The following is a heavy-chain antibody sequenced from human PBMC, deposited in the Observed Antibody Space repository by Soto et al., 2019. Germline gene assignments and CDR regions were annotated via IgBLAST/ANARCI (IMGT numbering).Heavy chain of an antibody. Sequence: GSVEPCCAAAGGSYMSQGMNWVRPAPGKGLEWVAYINSTGTIKYYAGSVKGRFTISRDNAKNSLYLQMNSLRAEDTAVYYCARMSSSISTGCRGQGTLVTVSS. D-gene: IGHD2-2*01. CDR3: ARMSSSISTGC. CDR1: GGSYMSQG. J-gene: IGHJ4*02. CDR2: INSTGTIK. V-gene: IGHV3-48*01.